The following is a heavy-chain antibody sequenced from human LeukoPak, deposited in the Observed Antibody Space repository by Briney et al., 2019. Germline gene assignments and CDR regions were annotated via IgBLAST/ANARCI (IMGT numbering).Heavy chain of an antibody. D-gene: IGHD6-13*01. CDR2: IWYDGSNK. J-gene: IGHJ6*03. CDR1: GFTFSSYW. V-gene: IGHV3-33*06. Sequence: GGSLRLSCAASGFTFSSYWMHWVRQAPGKGLEWVAVIWYDGSNKYYADSVKGRFTISRDNSKNTLYLQMNSLRAEDTAVYYCAKEGSSQYYYYYYYMDVWGKGTTVTVSS. CDR3: AKEGSSQYYYYYYYMDV.